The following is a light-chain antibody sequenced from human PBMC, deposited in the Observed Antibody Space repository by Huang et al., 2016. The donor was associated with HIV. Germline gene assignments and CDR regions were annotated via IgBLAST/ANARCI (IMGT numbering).Light chain of an antibody. V-gene: IGKV2-30*01. CDR1: QSLEYSDGNTY. Sequence: DVVLSQSPLSLRVTLGQSASISCRSSQSLEYSDGNTYLNWFHQRPGQSPRRLIYKVFKRDAGVPDRFSGSGSGTDFTLKISRVEAEDVGIYYCMQGTHWPPYTFGQGTKLEI. CDR2: KVF. J-gene: IGKJ2*01. CDR3: MQGTHWPPYT.